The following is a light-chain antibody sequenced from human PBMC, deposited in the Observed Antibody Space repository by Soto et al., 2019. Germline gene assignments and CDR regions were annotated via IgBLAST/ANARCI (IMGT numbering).Light chain of an antibody. J-gene: IGLJ2*01. CDR3: QTWGPGTRV. CDR2: VDSDGSH. Sequence: QSVLTQSPSASASLGASVKLTCTLSSGHSSYAIAWHQQQPEKGPRYLMKVDSDGSHSKGDGIPDRFSGSSSGAERYLTISSLQSEDEADYYCQTWGPGTRVFGGGTKLTVL. CDR1: SGHSSYA. V-gene: IGLV4-69*01.